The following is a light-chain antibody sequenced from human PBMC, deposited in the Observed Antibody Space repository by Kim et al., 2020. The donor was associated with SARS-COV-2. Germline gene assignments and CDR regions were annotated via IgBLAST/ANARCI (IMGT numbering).Light chain of an antibody. CDR2: DAS. CDR3: QQYGNLPPT. J-gene: IGKJ5*01. V-gene: IGKV1-33*01. Sequence: DIQMTQYPSSLSASVGDRVTITCQASQDIANYLNWYQQKPGQAPKFLIYDASHLETGVPSRFSGSRSGTDFTFTISSLQPEDFATYYCQQYGNLPPTFGQGTRLEIK. CDR1: QDIANY.